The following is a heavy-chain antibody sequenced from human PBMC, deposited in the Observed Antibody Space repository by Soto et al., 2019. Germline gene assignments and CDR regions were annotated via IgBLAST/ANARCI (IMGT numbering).Heavy chain of an antibody. CDR3: ARAGRITGTTRWFDP. V-gene: IGHV4-31*03. D-gene: IGHD1-20*01. CDR2: IYYSGST. Sequence: SETLSLTCTVSGGSISSGGYYWSWIRQHPGKGLEWIGYIYYSGSTYYNPSLKSRVTISVDTSKNQFSLKLSSVTAADTAVYYCARAGRITGTTRWFDPWGQGTLVTVSS. J-gene: IGHJ5*02. CDR1: GGSISSGGYY.